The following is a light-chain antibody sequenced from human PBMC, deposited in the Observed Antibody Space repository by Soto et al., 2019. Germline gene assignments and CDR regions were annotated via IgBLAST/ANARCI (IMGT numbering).Light chain of an antibody. J-gene: IGKJ4*01. Sequence: EIVMTQSPATLSVSPGERATLFCRASQSVSTNLAWYQQKPGQAPRLLIYGASARATGIPARFSGSGAGTEFTLTISSLQPEDFATYYCQQRSNWPLTFGGGTKVDIK. V-gene: IGKV3-15*01. CDR2: GAS. CDR3: QQRSNWPLT. CDR1: QSVSTN.